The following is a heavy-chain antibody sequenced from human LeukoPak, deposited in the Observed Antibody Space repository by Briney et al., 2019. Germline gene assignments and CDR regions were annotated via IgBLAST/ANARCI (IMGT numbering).Heavy chain of an antibody. CDR1: GFTFSVYA. CDR3: AKDLTWIPPALATFDL. Sequence: GGSLRLSCAASGFTFSVYAMSWVRQAPGKGLEWVSTISDSGDSTYYADSVKGRFTISRDNSKNMVFLQMSSLRAEDTAVYYCAKDLTWIPPALATFDLRGQGTLVTVSS. D-gene: IGHD4/OR15-4a*01. J-gene: IGHJ4*02. CDR2: ISDSGDST. V-gene: IGHV3-23*01.